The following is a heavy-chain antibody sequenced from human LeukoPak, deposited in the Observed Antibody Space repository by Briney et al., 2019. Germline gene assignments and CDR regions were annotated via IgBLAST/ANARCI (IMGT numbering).Heavy chain of an antibody. J-gene: IGHJ4*02. CDR3: AREVAYYGSGRSIDY. CDR2: INSDGSST. V-gene: IGHV3-74*01. CDR1: GFTFNSYW. Sequence: GGSLRLSCAASGFTFNSYWMHWVRKAPGKGLVWVSRINSDGSSTSSADSVKGRFTISRDNAKNTLYLQMNSLRAEDTAVYYCAREVAYYGSGRSIDYWGQGTLVTVSS. D-gene: IGHD3-10*01.